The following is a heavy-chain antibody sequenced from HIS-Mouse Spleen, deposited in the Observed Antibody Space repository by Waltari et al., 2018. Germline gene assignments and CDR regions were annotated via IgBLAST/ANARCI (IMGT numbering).Heavy chain of an antibody. Sequence: QVQLVESGGGVVQPGTSLRLTCAASGFTLRSYGMHWVRQAPGKGLEWVAVISYDGSNKYYADSVKGRFTISRDNSKNTLYLQMNSLRAEDTAVYYCAKDKHHAFDYWGQGTLVTVSS. CDR1: GFTLRSYG. J-gene: IGHJ4*02. CDR2: ISYDGSNK. V-gene: IGHV3-30*18. CDR3: AKDKHHAFDY.